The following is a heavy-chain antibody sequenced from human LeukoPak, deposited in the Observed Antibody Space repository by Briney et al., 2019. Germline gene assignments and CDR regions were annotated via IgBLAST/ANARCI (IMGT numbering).Heavy chain of an antibody. CDR2: IYTSGST. V-gene: IGHV4-4*07. Sequence: SETLSHTCTVSGGSISSYYWSWIRQPAGKGLEWIGRIYTSGSTNYNPSLKSLVTMSVDTSKNQFSLRLSSVTAADTAVYYCARVNHGPYYYYGMDVWGQGTTVTVSS. J-gene: IGHJ6*02. CDR3: ARVNHGPYYYYGMDV. CDR1: GGSISSYY.